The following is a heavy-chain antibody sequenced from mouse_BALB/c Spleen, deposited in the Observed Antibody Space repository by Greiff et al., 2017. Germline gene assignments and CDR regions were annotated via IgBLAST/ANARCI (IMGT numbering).Heavy chain of an antibody. D-gene: IGHD1-2*01. CDR1: GFNIKDTY. CDR3: AGGYPYYFDY. V-gene: IGHV14-3*02. Sequence: VQLKESGAELVKPGASVKLSCTASGFNIKDTYMHWVKQRPEQGLEWIGRIDPANGNTKYDPKFQGKATITADTSSNTAYLQLSSLTSEDTAVYYCAGGYPYYFDYWGQGTTLTVSS. CDR2: IDPANGNT. J-gene: IGHJ2*01.